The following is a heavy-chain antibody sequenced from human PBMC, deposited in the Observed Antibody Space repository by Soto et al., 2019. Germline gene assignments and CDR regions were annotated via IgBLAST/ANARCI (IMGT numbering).Heavy chain of an antibody. CDR1: GASISSGDYY. CDR2: IYYSGST. J-gene: IGHJ4*02. D-gene: IGHD4-17*01. Sequence: PSETLSLTCTVSGASISSGDYYWSWIRQPPGKGLEWIGYIYYSGSTYYNPSLKSRVTISVDTSKNQFSLKLSSVTAADTAVYYCARVVTDYGDPFDYWGQGTLVTVSS. V-gene: IGHV4-30-4*01. CDR3: ARVVTDYGDPFDY.